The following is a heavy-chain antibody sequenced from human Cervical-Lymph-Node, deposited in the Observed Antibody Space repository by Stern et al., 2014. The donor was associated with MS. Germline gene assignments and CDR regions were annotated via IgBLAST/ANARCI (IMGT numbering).Heavy chain of an antibody. J-gene: IGHJ3*02. CDR2: IWLDGSNQ. CDR3: ARYASGWTIDAFDI. CDR1: GFTFSGYG. V-gene: IGHV3-33*01. D-gene: IGHD6-19*01. Sequence: QLVESGGGVVQPGTALRLSCAASGFTFSGYGMHWVRQAPGKGLEWLAVIWLDGSNQDYADSVKGRFTISRDNSKNTLFLQMNSLRAEDTAVYYCARYASGWTIDAFDIWGQGTMVTVSS.